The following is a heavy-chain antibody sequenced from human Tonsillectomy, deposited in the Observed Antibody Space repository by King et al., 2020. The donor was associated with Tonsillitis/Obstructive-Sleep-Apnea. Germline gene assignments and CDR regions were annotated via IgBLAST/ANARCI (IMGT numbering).Heavy chain of an antibody. D-gene: IGHD2-2*01. V-gene: IGHV5-51*01. CDR1: GYSFSNYW. CDR2: IYPGDSDT. J-gene: IGHJ3*02. Sequence: EGQLVQSGAEVKKPGESLKIPCKGSGYSFSNYWNGWVRQMPGKGLDWMGIIYPGDSDTRYSPSFQGQVTISADKSISTAYLQWSSLKASDTAIYYCARRILGYCSTTSCPDAFDIWGQGTMVTVSS. CDR3: ARRILGYCSTTSCPDAFDI.